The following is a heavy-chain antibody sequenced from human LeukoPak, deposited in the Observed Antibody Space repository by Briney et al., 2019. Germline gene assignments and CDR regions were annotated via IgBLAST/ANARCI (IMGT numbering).Heavy chain of an antibody. J-gene: IGHJ3*02. CDR1: GFTFSSYA. Sequence: PGRSLRLSCAASGFTFSSYAMHWVRQAPGKGLEWVAVISYDGSNKYYADSVKGRFTISRDNSKNTLYLQMNSLRAEDTAVYYCARDVLTIFGVVDAFDIWGQGTMVTVSS. CDR2: ISYDGSNK. V-gene: IGHV3-30-3*01. CDR3: ARDVLTIFGVVDAFDI. D-gene: IGHD3-3*01.